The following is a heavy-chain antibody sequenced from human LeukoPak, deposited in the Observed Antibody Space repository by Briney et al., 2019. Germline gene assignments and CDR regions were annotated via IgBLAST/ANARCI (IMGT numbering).Heavy chain of an antibody. CDR1: GGSISSYY. Sequence: PSETLSLTCTVSGGSISSYYWSWIRQPPGKGLEWIGYIYYSGSTNYNPSLKSRVTISVDTSKNQFSLKLSSVTAADTAVYYCASFYGSNDRLDAFDIWGQGTMVTVSS. CDR2: IYYSGST. J-gene: IGHJ3*02. D-gene: IGHD4-23*01. V-gene: IGHV4-59*01. CDR3: ASFYGSNDRLDAFDI.